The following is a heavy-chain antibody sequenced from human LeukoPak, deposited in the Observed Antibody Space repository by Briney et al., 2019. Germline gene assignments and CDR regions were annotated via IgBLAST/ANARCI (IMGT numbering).Heavy chain of an antibody. J-gene: IGHJ4*02. Sequence: SETLSLTCTVSGASLSSYYWSWIRQPPGKGLEWLGYFYFSGSNTYNPSLKSRVTISEDTSKNQFSLKLSSVTAADTAVYYCARHGYSGYGLHFDYWGQGSLVTVSS. CDR1: GASLSSYY. CDR2: FYFSGSN. CDR3: ARHGYSGYGLHFDY. D-gene: IGHD5-12*01. V-gene: IGHV4-59*08.